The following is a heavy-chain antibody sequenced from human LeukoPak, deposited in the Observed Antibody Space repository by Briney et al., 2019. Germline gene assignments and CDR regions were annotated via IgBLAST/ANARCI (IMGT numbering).Heavy chain of an antibody. Sequence: ASVKVSCKASGYTFTGYYMHWVRQAPGQGLEWMGRINPNSGGTDYAQKFQGRVTMTRDTSISTAHMELSRLRSDGTAVYYCARGRYSSSSHFDYWGQGTLVTVSS. CDR3: ARGRYSSSSHFDY. V-gene: IGHV1-2*06. D-gene: IGHD6-6*01. J-gene: IGHJ4*02. CDR1: GYTFTGYY. CDR2: INPNSGGT.